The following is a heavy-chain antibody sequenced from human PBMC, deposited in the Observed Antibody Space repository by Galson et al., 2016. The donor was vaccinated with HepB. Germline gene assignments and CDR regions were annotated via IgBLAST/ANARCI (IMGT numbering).Heavy chain of an antibody. CDR3: ARNGYSSGWYAF. Sequence: SLRLSCAAPGFTFSTYGMHWVRQAPGKGLEWVAVISHSGKNQNYADSVKGRFSISRDNSKNTVYLQMNSLRPEDTAVYFCARNGYSSGWYAFWGQGTLVTVSS. V-gene: IGHV3-30*03. D-gene: IGHD6-19*01. J-gene: IGHJ4*01. CDR2: ISHSGKNQ. CDR1: GFTFSTYG.